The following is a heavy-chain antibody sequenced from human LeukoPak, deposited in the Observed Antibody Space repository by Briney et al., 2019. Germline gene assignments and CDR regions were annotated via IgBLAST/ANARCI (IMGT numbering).Heavy chain of an antibody. CDR1: GFTFSSYW. Sequence: GGSLRLSCAASGFTFSSYWMHWVRQVPGKGLVWVSRINSDGSSTSYADSVKGRFTISRDNSKNTLYLQMNSLRAEDTAVYYCAKYSPRLRLGELSFGPPDYWGQGTLVTVSS. V-gene: IGHV3-74*01. D-gene: IGHD3-16*02. J-gene: IGHJ4*02. CDR3: AKYSPRLRLGELSFGPPDY. CDR2: INSDGSST.